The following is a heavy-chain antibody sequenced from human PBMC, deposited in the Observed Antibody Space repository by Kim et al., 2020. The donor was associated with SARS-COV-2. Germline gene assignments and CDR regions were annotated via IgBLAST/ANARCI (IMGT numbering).Heavy chain of an antibody. Sequence: ASVKVSCKVSGYTLTELSMHWVRQAPGKGLEWMGGFDPEDGETIYAQKFQGRVTMTEDTSTDTAYMELSSLRSEDTAVYYCATDWEITMIQGVIRATNYYYGMDVWGQGTTVTVSS. D-gene: IGHD3-10*01. CDR3: ATDWEITMIQGVIRATNYYYGMDV. CDR1: GYTLTELS. J-gene: IGHJ6*02. CDR2: FDPEDGET. V-gene: IGHV1-24*01.